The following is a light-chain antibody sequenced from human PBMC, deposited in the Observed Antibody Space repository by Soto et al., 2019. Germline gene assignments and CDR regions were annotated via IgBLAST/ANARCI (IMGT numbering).Light chain of an antibody. CDR3: ATWDGGLTPQGV. CDR2: DNS. CDR1: SSNIGKYY. V-gene: IGLV1-51*01. Sequence: QSVLSQPPSVSAAPGQRVTISCSGSSSNIGKYYFSWYQQVPGTAPTPLIYDNSPRPSGIPDRFSGSKSGTSATLAITGLQPGDEADYYCATWDGGLTPQGVFGTGTKATVL. J-gene: IGLJ1*01.